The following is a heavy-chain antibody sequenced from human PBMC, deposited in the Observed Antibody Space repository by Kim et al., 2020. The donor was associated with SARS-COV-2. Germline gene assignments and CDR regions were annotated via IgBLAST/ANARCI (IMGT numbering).Heavy chain of an antibody. Sequence: NPSLKSRVTISVDTSKNQFSLKLSSVTAADTAVYYCARERGSSWDNWFDPWGQGTLVTVSS. CDR3: ARERGSSWDNWFDP. D-gene: IGHD6-13*01. J-gene: IGHJ5*02. V-gene: IGHV4-61*02.